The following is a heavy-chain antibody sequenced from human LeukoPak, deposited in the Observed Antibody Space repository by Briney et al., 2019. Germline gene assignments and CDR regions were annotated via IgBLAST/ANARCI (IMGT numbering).Heavy chain of an antibody. J-gene: IGHJ5*02. Sequence: PSETLSLTCTVSGGSISSGDYYWSWIRQPPGKGLEWIGYIYYSGSTYYNPSLKSRVTISVDTSKNQFSLKLSSVTAADTAVYYCARDLHTPGDYGDYGSPPNWFDPWRQGTLVTVSS. V-gene: IGHV4-30-4*08. CDR2: IYYSGST. D-gene: IGHD4-17*01. CDR3: ARDLHTPGDYGDYGSPPNWFDP. CDR1: GGSISSGDYY.